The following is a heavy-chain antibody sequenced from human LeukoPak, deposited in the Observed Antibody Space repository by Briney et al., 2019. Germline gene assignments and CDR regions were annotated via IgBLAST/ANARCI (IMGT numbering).Heavy chain of an antibody. V-gene: IGHV3-7*01. Sequence: PGGSLRLSCAASAFTLSSYWMTWVRQAPGKGLEWVANIKQDGSEKYYVASVKGRFTISRDNAKNSLYLQMNSLRAEDTAVYYCARQYWYFDLWGRGTLVTVSS. CDR2: IKQDGSEK. CDR1: AFTLSSYW. J-gene: IGHJ2*01. CDR3: ARQYWYFDL.